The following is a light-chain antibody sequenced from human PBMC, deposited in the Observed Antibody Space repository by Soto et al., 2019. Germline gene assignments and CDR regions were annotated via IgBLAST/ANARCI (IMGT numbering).Light chain of an antibody. CDR3: SAWDDSLNGLFV. V-gene: IGLV1-44*01. CDR1: SSTIGTNT. CDR2: NNN. J-gene: IGLJ1*01. Sequence: QSALTQPPSASGTPGQRVTISCSGSSSTIGTNTVNWYLQLPGTAPKLLIHNNNQRPSGVPDRFSGSKSATSASLAISGLQSEDEAVYFCSAWDDSLNGLFVFGSGTKVTVL.